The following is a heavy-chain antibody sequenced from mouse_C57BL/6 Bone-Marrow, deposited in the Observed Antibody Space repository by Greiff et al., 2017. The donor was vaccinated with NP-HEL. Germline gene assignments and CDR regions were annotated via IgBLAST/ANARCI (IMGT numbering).Heavy chain of an antibody. J-gene: IGHJ3*01. CDR3: ARERYYYDYDWFAY. Sequence: QVHVKQPGAELVKPGASVKLSCKASGYTFTSYWMHWVKQRPGQGLEWIGMIHPNSGSTNYNEKFKSKATLTVDKSSSTAYMQLSSLTSEDSAVYYCARERYYYDYDWFAYWGQGTLVTVSA. CDR2: IHPNSGST. CDR1: GYTFTSYW. V-gene: IGHV1-64*01. D-gene: IGHD2-4*01.